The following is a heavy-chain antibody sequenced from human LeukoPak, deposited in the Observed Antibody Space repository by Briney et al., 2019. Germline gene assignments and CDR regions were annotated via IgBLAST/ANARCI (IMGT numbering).Heavy chain of an antibody. CDR2: IYYSGST. CDR1: GGSISSYY. V-gene: IGHV4-59*01. D-gene: IGHD2-21*01. Sequence: LETLSLTCTVSGGSISSYYWSWIRQPPGKGLEWIGYIYYSGSTNYNPSLKSRVTISVDTSKNQFSLKLSSVTAADTAVYYCARIVVGATYFDYWGQGTLVTVSS. J-gene: IGHJ4*02. CDR3: ARIVVGATYFDY.